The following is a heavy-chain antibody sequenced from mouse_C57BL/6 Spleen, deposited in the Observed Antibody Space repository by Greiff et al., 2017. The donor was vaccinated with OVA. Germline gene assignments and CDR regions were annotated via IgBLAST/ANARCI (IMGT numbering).Heavy chain of an antibody. D-gene: IGHD2-1*01. CDR3: ARHEYYGNFYAMDY. CDR1: GFSLTSYG. V-gene: IGHV2-6-1*01. CDR2: IWSDGST. J-gene: IGHJ4*01. Sequence: VKLVESGPGLVAPSQSLSITCTVSGFSLTSYGVHWVRQPPGKGLEWLVVIWSDGSTTYNSALKSRLSISKDNSKSQVFLKMNSLQTDDTAMYYCARHEYYGNFYAMDYWGQGTSVTVSS.